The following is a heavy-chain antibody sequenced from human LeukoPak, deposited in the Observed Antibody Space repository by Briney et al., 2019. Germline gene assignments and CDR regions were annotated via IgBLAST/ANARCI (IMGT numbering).Heavy chain of an antibody. CDR2: ISSSSSII. J-gene: IGHJ4*02. CDR1: GFTFSTYS. D-gene: IGHD4-17*01. CDR3: AKSRTVSIIKTYLDY. Sequence: PGGSLRLSCAASGFTFSTYSMNWVRQAPGKGLEWVSYISSSSSIIYYADSVKGRFTISRDNSKNTLYLQMNSLRAEDTAVYYCAKSRTVSIIKTYLDYWGQGTLVTVSS. V-gene: IGHV3-48*01.